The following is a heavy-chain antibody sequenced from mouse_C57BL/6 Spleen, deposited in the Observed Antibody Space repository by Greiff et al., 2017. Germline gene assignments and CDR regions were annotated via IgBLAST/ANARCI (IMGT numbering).Heavy chain of an antibody. CDR3: ARGGCPIYYYGSRDY. CDR2: IDPSDSYT. V-gene: IGHV1-59*01. CDR1: GYTFTSYW. J-gene: IGHJ2*01. Sequence: QVQLQQPGAELVRPGTSVKLSCKASGYTFTSYWMHWVKQRPGQGLEWIGVIDPSDSYTNYNQKFKGKATLTVDTSSSTAYMQLSSLTSEDSAVYYCARGGCPIYYYGSRDYWGQGTTLTVSS. D-gene: IGHD1-1*01.